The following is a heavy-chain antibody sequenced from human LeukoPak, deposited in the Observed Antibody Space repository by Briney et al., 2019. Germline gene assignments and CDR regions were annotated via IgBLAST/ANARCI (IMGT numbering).Heavy chain of an antibody. V-gene: IGHV4-59*01. Sequence: SETLSLTCTVSGGSISSYYWSWIRQPPGKGLEWIGYIYYSGSTNYNPSLKSRATISVDTSKNQFSLKLSSVTAADTAVYYCARGSYYDILTGSRGGLFDPWGQGTLVTVSS. J-gene: IGHJ5*02. CDR3: ARGSYYDILTGSRGGLFDP. D-gene: IGHD3-9*01. CDR1: GGSISSYY. CDR2: IYYSGST.